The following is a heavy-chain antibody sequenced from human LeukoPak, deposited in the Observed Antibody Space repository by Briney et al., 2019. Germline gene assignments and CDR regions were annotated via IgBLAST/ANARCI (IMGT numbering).Heavy chain of an antibody. Sequence: GGSLRLSCAASGFTFSSYSMNWVRQAPGKGLEWVSSISGSTTNIHYVDSVKGRFTISRDNGKNSLYLQTNSLRAEDTAVYYCARDVGDYGYYFDAWGQGTLVTVSS. CDR3: ARDVGDYGYYFDA. D-gene: IGHD4-17*01. CDR2: ISGSTTNI. J-gene: IGHJ4*02. V-gene: IGHV3-21*01. CDR1: GFTFSSYS.